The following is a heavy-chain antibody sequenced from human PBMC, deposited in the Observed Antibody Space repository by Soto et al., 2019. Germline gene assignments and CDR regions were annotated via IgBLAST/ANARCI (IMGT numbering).Heavy chain of an antibody. D-gene: IGHD6-13*01. CDR1: GFTFSSYG. CDR2: ISYDGSNK. CDR3: AKDQQLAYYYYYGMDV. J-gene: IGHJ6*02. V-gene: IGHV3-30*18. Sequence: QVQLVESGGGVVQPGRSLRLSCAASGFTFSSYGMHWVRQAPGKGLEWVAVISYDGSNKYYADSVKGRFTISRDNSKKTLYLQMNSLGAEDTAVYYCAKDQQLAYYYYYGMDVWGQGTTVTVSS.